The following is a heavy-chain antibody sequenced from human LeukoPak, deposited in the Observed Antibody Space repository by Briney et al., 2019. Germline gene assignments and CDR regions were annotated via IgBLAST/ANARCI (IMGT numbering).Heavy chain of an antibody. CDR1: RFTFSSSA. V-gene: IGHV3-23*01. CDR2: ITSGGIK. CDR3: TYWETRARFQY. J-gene: IGHJ1*01. Sequence: PSGGSLRLSCAASRFTFSSSAMSWVRQAAGKGLECISTITSGGIKDYADSVKGRFTISRDNSKNTLYLQMNSLRAEDTAVYYCTYWETRARFQYWGQGTLVTVSS. D-gene: IGHD1-26*01.